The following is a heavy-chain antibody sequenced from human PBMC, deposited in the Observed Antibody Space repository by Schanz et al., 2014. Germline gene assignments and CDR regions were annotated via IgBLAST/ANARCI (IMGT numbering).Heavy chain of an antibody. CDR2: IYSGGST. D-gene: IGHD6-19*01. V-gene: IGHV3-53*02. CDR1: FFNFSLPY. J-gene: IGHJ3*02. CDR3: AKCIGWYGRCAFDI. Sequence: EVQGEEKGGGLIQPGGSLSLSFSSSFFNFSLPYMSWVRQAPGKGLEWVAVIYSGGSTFYTDSVKGRFTISRDNSKNTLYLQMNSLIAEDTAVYYCAKCIGWYGRCAFDIWGQGTMVTVSS.